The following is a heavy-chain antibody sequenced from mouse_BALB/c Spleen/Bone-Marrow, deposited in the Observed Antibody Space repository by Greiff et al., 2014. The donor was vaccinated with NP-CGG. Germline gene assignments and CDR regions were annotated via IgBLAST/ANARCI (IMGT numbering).Heavy chain of an antibody. CDR2: IYPGDGDT. D-gene: IGHD1-1*01. CDR3: ASRGDYSYAMDY. CDR1: GYTFSNYW. Sequence: LQESGAELVRPGSSVKISRKAFGYTFSNYWMNWMKQRPGQGLEWIGQIYPGDGDTNYIGKFTGKATLTADKSSSTAYMQLSSLTSEDSAVYFCASRGDYSYAMDYWGQGTSVTVSS. J-gene: IGHJ4*01. V-gene: IGHV1-80*01.